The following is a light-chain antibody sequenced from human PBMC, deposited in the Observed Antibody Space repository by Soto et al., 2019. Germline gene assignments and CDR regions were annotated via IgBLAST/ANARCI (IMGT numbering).Light chain of an antibody. CDR3: SSYTATRTLV. CDR2: DVS. J-gene: IGLJ3*02. V-gene: IGLV2-14*03. Sequence: QSALTQPASVSGSPGQSITIACTGTSSDVGGYNHVSWYQVHPGKAPRLVIYDVSIRPPAVSDRFSGSTSGNTASLTISGLQAEDEADYYCSSYTATRTLVFGGGTKVTVL. CDR1: SSDVGGYNH.